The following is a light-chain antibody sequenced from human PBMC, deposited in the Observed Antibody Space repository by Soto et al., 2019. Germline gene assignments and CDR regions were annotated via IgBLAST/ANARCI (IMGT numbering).Light chain of an antibody. CDR1: QSVSSS. V-gene: IGKV3-15*01. Sequence: EILMTQSPDTLSLYPGEIVTLSCRASQSVSSSLAWYQQKPGQALRLLIYGASTRATGIPARFRGSGSGTDFTLTISSLQPEDFATYFCQQSNSSPPTVGGGTKVDIK. CDR2: GAS. J-gene: IGKJ4*01. CDR3: QQSNSSPPT.